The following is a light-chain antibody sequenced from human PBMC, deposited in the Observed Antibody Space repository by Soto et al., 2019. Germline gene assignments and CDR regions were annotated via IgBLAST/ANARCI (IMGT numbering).Light chain of an antibody. CDR1: GSNIGAPYD. V-gene: IGLV1-40*01. Sequence: QAVLTHPPSLSGAPGQRVTISCTGSGSNIGAPYDVHWYQHLPGTAPKLLIYGSTNRPSGVPGRFSGSKSGTSASLAITGLQAEDEADYYCQSYDSSLSGYVFGAGTKLTVL. J-gene: IGLJ1*01. CDR3: QSYDSSLSGYV. CDR2: GST.